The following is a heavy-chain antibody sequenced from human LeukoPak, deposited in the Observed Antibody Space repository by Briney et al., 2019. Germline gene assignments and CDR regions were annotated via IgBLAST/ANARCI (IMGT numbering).Heavy chain of an antibody. CDR2: ISTFNGYT. J-gene: IGHJ4*02. CDR1: GYIFTSNS. Sequence: ASVTVSCTPSGYIFTSNSISWVRQAPGQGLEWMGWISTFNGYTNYAKNLQGRVTMTRDTSTRTVYMEIRNMRSDDTAVYYCARGEFYYDLWGQGTLVTVSS. D-gene: IGHD3-16*01. CDR3: ARGEFYYDL. V-gene: IGHV1-18*04.